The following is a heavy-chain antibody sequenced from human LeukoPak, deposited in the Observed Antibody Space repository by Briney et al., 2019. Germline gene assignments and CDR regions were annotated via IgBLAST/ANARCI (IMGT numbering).Heavy chain of an antibody. Sequence: RGSLRLSCAGSGFTFSSYVMNWVRQAPGKGLEWVSSISSSSSYIYYADSVKGRFTISRDNAKNSLYLQMNSLRAEDTAVYYCARDSSGLLDYFDYWGQGTLVTVSS. CDR3: ARDSSGLLDYFDY. CDR1: GFTFSSYV. V-gene: IGHV3-21*01. CDR2: ISSSSSYI. D-gene: IGHD6-19*01. J-gene: IGHJ4*02.